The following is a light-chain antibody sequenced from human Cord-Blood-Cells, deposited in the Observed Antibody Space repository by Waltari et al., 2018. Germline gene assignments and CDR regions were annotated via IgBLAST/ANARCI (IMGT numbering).Light chain of an antibody. CDR2: EDN. CDR1: SGSIASHY. CDR3: QSYDSSNWV. J-gene: IGLJ3*02. Sequence: NFMLTQPHSVSESPGKTVTISCTRSSGSIASHYVQWYQQRPGSSPTTVIYEDNQRPSGVPDRFSGSSDSSSNSASLTISGLKTEDEADYYCQSYDSSNWVFGGGTKLTVL. V-gene: IGLV6-57*01.